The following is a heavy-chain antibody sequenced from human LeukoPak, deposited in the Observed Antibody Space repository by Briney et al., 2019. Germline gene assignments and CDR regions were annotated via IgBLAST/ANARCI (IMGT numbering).Heavy chain of an antibody. V-gene: IGHV3-21*05. D-gene: IGHD3-22*01. CDR1: GFTLNNYN. J-gene: IGHJ4*02. CDR3: ARGSGYYDSSGQNYYFDY. CDR2: ISGSSIV. Sequence: GGSLRLSCAASGFTLNNYNMNWVRQAPGKGLEWVSYISGSSIVYYADSVKGRFTISRDNAKNSLYLQMNSLRAEDTAVYYCARGSGYYDSSGQNYYFDYWGQGTLVTVSS.